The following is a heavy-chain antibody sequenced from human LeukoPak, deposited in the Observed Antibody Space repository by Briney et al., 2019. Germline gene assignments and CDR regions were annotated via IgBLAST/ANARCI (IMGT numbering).Heavy chain of an antibody. V-gene: IGHV3-33*01. CDR1: GFTFTTYV. Sequence: GRSRRLSGAAPGFTFTTYVMHWVRQAPGKGLDWVALIWDDGNNKYYADSVKGRFTISRDNSKNTLYLQMNSLRAEDTAVYYCARDNGEWRLNWFDHWGQGTLVTVSS. CDR2: IWDDGNNK. CDR3: ARDNGEWRLNWFDH. D-gene: IGHD2-8*01. J-gene: IGHJ5*02.